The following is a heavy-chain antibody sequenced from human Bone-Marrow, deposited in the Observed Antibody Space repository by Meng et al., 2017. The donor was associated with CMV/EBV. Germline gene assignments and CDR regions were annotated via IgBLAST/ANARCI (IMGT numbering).Heavy chain of an antibody. Sequence: GESLKISCAASGFTFSSYAMSWVRQAPGKGLEWVSAISGSGGSTYYADSVKGRFTISRDNSKNTLYLQMNSLRAEDTAVYYCAKDGTIFEAVITAVDWGQGTLVTVSS. J-gene: IGHJ4*02. CDR3: AKDGTIFEAVITAVD. CDR1: GFTFSSYA. D-gene: IGHD3-3*01. CDR2: ISGSGGST. V-gene: IGHV3-23*01.